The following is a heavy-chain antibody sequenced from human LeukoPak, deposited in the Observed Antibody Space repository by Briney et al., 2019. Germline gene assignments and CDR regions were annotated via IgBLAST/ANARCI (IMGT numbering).Heavy chain of an antibody. V-gene: IGHV4-39*01. CDR1: GGSINSGTYY. CDR2: MYHDGRT. J-gene: IGHJ4*02. D-gene: IGHD1-14*01. Sequence: PSETLSLTCTVSGGSINSGTYYWGWIRQPPGKGLEWIASMYHDGRTSYNPSLESRVTISIDTSTNPFSLKLSSVTAADTAVYYCASDHKSITMRKGQYFDYWGQGVLVTVSS. CDR3: ASDHKSITMRKGQYFDY.